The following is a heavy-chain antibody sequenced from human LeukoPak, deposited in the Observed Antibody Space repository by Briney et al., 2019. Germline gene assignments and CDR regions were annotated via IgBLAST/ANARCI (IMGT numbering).Heavy chain of an antibody. CDR2: ISAYNGNT. J-gene: IGHJ6*03. V-gene: IGHV1-18*01. CDR3: ARKGYNFFWSVSRNSTHMDV. CDR1: GYTFTSYG. Sequence: GASVKVSCKASGYTFTSYGISWVRQAPGQGLEWMGWISAYNGNTNYAQKLQGRVTMTTDTSTSTAYMELRSLRSDDTAVYYCARKGYNFFWSVSRNSTHMDVWAKGPTVTFS. D-gene: IGHD3-3*01.